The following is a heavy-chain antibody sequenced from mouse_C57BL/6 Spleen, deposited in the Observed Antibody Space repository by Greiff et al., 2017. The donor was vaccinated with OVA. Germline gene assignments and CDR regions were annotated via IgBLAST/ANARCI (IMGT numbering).Heavy chain of an antibody. CDR1: GFTFSDYG. Sequence: EVHLVESGGGLVKPGGSLKLSCAASGFTFSDYGMHWVRQAPEKGLEWVAYISSGSSTIYYADTVKGRFTISRDNAKNTLFLQMTSLRSEDTAMYYCASVTTVVANAMDYWGQGTSVTVSS. J-gene: IGHJ4*01. CDR3: ASVTTVVANAMDY. V-gene: IGHV5-17*01. CDR2: ISSGSSTI. D-gene: IGHD1-1*01.